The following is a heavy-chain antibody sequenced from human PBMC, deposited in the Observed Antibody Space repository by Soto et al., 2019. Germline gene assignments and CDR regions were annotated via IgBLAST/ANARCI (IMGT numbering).Heavy chain of an antibody. V-gene: IGHV3-23*01. CDR3: AKVAAHLATVTTVVDS. D-gene: IGHD4-17*01. CDR1: GFTFSSYA. CDR2: ISGSGGST. Sequence: GGSLRLSCAASGFTFSSYAMSWVRQAPGKGLEWVSAISGSGGSTYYADSVKGRFTISRDNSKNTLYLQMNSLRAEDTAVYYWAKVAAHLATVTTVVDSGGQGTLVTVSS. J-gene: IGHJ4*02.